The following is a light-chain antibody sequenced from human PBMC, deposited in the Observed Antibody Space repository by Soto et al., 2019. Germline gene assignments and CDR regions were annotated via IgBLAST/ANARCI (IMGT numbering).Light chain of an antibody. J-gene: IGLJ1*01. Sequence: ALTQSPSASGIPGQRVTILCSGGRSNIGSNTVNWYQQVPGTVPKLLIYNDNQRPSGVPDRFSGSRSGTSASLAISGLQSGDEADYYCAAWDDSLNGYVFGVGTKVTVL. V-gene: IGLV1-44*01. CDR3: AAWDDSLNGYV. CDR1: RSNIGSNT. CDR2: NDN.